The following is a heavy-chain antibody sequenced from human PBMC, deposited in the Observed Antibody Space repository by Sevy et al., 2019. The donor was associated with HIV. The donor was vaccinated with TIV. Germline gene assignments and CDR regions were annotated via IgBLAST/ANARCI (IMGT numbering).Heavy chain of an antibody. CDR2: INSDGSST. CDR3: VREGVGGYSYVFDY. J-gene: IGHJ4*02. D-gene: IGHD5-18*01. CDR1: GFSFSIYW. Sequence: GGSLRLSCAASGFSFSIYWMHWVRQVPGKGLVWVSRINSDGSSTTYADSVKGRFTFSRDNAKNTLFLQMNSLRVEDTAVYYCVREGVGGYSYVFDYWGQGTLVTVSS. V-gene: IGHV3-74*03.